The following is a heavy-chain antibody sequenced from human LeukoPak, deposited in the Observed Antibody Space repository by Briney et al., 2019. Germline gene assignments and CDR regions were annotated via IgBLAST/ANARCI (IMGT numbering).Heavy chain of an antibody. CDR3: ARGYCSTSSCLANWFDP. CDR1: GFTFSSYW. V-gene: IGHV3-74*01. Sequence: GGSLRLSCAASGFTFSSYWMHWVRQAPGKGLVWVSRINSDGSSTIYGDSVKGRFTISRDNAKNTLYLQMNSLRAEDTAVYYCARGYCSTSSCLANWFDPWGQGTLVTVSS. CDR2: INSDGSST. J-gene: IGHJ5*02. D-gene: IGHD2-2*01.